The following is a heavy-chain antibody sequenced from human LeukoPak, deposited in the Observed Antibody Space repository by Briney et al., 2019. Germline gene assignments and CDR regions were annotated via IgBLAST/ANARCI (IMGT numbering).Heavy chain of an antibody. Sequence: PSETLSLTCTVSGGPISSYYWSWIRQPPGKGLEWIGYIYYSGSTNYNPSLKSRVTISVDTSKNQFSLKLSSVTAADTAVYYCARLRDGYNRPFDYWGQGTLVTVSS. J-gene: IGHJ4*02. V-gene: IGHV4-59*08. D-gene: IGHD5-24*01. CDR2: IYYSGST. CDR3: ARLRDGYNRPFDY. CDR1: GGPISSYY.